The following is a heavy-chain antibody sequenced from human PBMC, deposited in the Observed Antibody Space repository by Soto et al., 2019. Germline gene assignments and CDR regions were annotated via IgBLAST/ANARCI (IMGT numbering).Heavy chain of an antibody. CDR3: ARDHYGGSGWFDP. J-gene: IGHJ5*02. CDR2: IYYSGST. Sequence: SETLSLTCTVSGGSISSGGYYWSWIRQHPGKGLEWIGYIYYSGSTYYNPSLKSRVTISVDTSKNQFSLKLSSVTAADTAVYYCARDHYGGSGWFDPWGQGTLVTVSS. V-gene: IGHV4-31*03. D-gene: IGHD3-10*01. CDR1: GGSISSGGYY.